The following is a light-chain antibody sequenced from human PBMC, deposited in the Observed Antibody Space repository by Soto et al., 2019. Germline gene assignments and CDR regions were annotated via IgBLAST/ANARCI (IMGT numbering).Light chain of an antibody. Sequence: EVMLTQSPGTLSLSPGERATLSCRASQSVSSNYLAWYQQKSGQAPRLLIYGASNRATGIPARFSGSRSGTYFTLTIRRLEPEDFAAYYCQQYDTSPQTFGQGTKVEFK. V-gene: IGKV3-20*01. CDR3: QQYDTSPQT. CDR1: QSVSSNY. J-gene: IGKJ1*01. CDR2: GAS.